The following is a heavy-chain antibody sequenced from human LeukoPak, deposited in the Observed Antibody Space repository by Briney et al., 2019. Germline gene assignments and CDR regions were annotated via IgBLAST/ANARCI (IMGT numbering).Heavy chain of an antibody. D-gene: IGHD3-3*01. CDR2: IKSDGST. J-gene: IGHJ1*01. CDR3: ARAPSEIGGYYPEYFRH. V-gene: IGHV3-74*01. CDR1: GFTFSTYW. Sequence: PGGSLRLSCAASGFTFSTYWMHWVRHAPGKGLVGVSRIKSDGSTNYADSVKGRFTISRDNAKNTLSLQMNSLRPEDTGVYYCARAPSEIGGYYPEYFRHWGQGTLVTVS.